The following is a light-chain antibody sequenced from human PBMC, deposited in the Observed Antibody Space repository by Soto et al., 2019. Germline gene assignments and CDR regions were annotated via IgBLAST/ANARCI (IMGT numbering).Light chain of an antibody. J-gene: IGKJ3*01. CDR3: QKTYSTPFT. Sequence: DIQVTQSPSSLSASVGDRVTITCRASQTISNYLNWYQEKPGRAPKLLIYAASNLQSGVPSRFSGSGSGTDFTLTITNLQPEDFATYYCQKTYSTPFTFGPGTNVDVK. CDR1: QTISNY. CDR2: AAS. V-gene: IGKV1-39*01.